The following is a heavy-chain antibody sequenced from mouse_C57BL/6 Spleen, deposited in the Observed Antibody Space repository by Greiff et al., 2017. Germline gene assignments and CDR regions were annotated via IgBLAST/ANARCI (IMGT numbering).Heavy chain of an antibody. J-gene: IGHJ4*01. CDR1: GYTFTSYW. D-gene: IGHD2-1*01. CDR2: IDPSDSYT. CDR3: EREIYYCNSDAMDY. Sequence: QVQLKQPGAELVMPGASVKLSCKASGYTFTSYWMHWVKQRPGQGLEWIGEIDPSDSYTNYNQKFKGKSTLTVDKSSSTAYMQLSSLTSEDSALSYCEREIYYCNSDAMDYWGQGTSVTVSS. V-gene: IGHV1-69*01.